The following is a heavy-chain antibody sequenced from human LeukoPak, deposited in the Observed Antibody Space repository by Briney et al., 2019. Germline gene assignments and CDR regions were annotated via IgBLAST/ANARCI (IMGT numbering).Heavy chain of an antibody. J-gene: IGHJ4*02. Sequence: SETLSLTCTVSGGSISSSSYYWGWIRQPPGKGLEWIGSIYYSGSTYYNPSLKSRVTISVDTSKNQFSLKLSPVTAADTAVYYCAMGSGSYYLIVVEDYWGQGTLVTVSS. CDR2: IYYSGST. V-gene: IGHV4-39*01. CDR1: GGSISSSSYY. D-gene: IGHD3-10*01. CDR3: AMGSGSYYLIVVEDY.